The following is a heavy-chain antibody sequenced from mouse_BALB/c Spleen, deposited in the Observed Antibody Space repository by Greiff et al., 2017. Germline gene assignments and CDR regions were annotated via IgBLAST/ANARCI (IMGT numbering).Heavy chain of an antibody. J-gene: IGHJ2*01. CDR3: ARSFYDGYDADD. Sequence: VQLQQSGAELMKPGASVKISCKATGYTFSSYWIEWVKQRPGHGLEWIGEILPGSGSTNYNEKFKGKATFTADTSSTTAYMQLSSLTSEDSAVYYCARSFYDGYDADDWGQGTTLTVSS. V-gene: IGHV1-9*01. CDR2: ILPGSGST. CDR1: GYTFSSYW. D-gene: IGHD2-3*01.